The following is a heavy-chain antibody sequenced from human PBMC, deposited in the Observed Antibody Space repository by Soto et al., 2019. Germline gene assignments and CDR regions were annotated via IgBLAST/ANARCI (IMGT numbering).Heavy chain of an antibody. CDR1: GGSFSSSDYY. J-gene: IGHJ3*01. CDR2: IYYSGST. V-gene: IGHV4-30-4*01. D-gene: IGHD4-17*01. Sequence: QVQLQQSGPGLVKPSQTLSLTCTVSGGSFSSSDYYWTWIRQPPVKVLEWIGYIYYSGSTYYNPSLKSRITLSMDTSKNPSSLKLSSVTAADTAVYYCATPDYGDSDGAFAFWGQGTMVTVSS. CDR3: ATPDYGDSDGAFAF.